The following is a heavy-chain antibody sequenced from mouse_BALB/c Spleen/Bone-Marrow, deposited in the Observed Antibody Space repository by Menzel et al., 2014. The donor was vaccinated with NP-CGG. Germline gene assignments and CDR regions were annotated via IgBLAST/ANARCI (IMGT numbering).Heavy chain of an antibody. J-gene: IGHJ2*01. V-gene: IGHV1-7*01. CDR1: GYTFTSYW. CDR2: INPSTSYT. CDR3: ARERYAGYYFDY. Sequence: VKLQESGAELAKPGASVKMSCKASGYTFTSYWMHWVKQRPGQGLEWIGYINPSTSYTEYNQKFKDKATLTADKSSSTAYMQLSSLTSEDSAVYYCARERYAGYYFDYWGQGTTLTVSS. D-gene: IGHD2-3*01.